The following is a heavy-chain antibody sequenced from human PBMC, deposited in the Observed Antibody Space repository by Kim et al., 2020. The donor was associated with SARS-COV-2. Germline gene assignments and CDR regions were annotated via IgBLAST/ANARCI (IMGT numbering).Heavy chain of an antibody. D-gene: IGHD2-2*01. CDR1: GYTFTGYY. Sequence: ASVKVSCKASGYTFTGYYMHWVRQAPGQGLEWMGWINPNSGGTNYAQKFQGRVTMTRDTSISTAYMELSRLRSDDTAVYYCARGRTIGCSSTSCYPADNWFDPWGQGTLVTVSS. CDR3: ARGRTIGCSSTSCYPADNWFDP. CDR2: INPNSGGT. V-gene: IGHV1-2*02. J-gene: IGHJ5*02.